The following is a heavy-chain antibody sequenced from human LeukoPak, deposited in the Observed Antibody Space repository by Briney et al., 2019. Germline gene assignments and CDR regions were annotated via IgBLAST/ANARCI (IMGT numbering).Heavy chain of an antibody. J-gene: IGHJ6*02. V-gene: IGHV4-31*02. CDR2: IYYSGST. CDR1: GFTFSSYA. D-gene: IGHD3-10*01. Sequence: LRLSCAASGFTFSSYAMIWVRQHPGKGLEWIGYIYYSGSTYYNPSLKSRVTISVDTSKNPFSLKLGSVTAADTAVYYCARASPPPERYGSGSYLTSYYYYGMDVWGQGTTVTVSS. CDR3: ARASPPPERYGSGSYLTSYYYYGMDV.